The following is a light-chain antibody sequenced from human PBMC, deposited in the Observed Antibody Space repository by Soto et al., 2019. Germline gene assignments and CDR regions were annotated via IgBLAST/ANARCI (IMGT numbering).Light chain of an antibody. CDR2: EDK. CDR1: SGSIASNY. CDR3: QSYDSSDHVV. J-gene: IGLJ2*01. V-gene: IGLV6-57*04. Sequence: FMLTQPHSVSESPGKTVTISCTRSSGSIASNYVQWYQQRPGSAPTSVIYEDKQRPSGVPDRFSGSIDSSSNSASLTISGLKTEDEADYYCQSYDSSDHVVFGGGTKVTVL.